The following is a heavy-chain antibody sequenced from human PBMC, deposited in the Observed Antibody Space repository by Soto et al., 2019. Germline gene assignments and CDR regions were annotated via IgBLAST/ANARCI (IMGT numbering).Heavy chain of an antibody. V-gene: IGHV3-9*01. CDR1: GFRFHDDA. CDR2: ISWNSGSI. J-gene: IGHJ1*01. CDR3: AKDNYYDTTGPQH. Sequence: GGSMRLSCATHGFRFHDDALHLVRQAPGKGLEWVSGISWNSGSIGYADSVKGRFTISRDNAKNSLYLQLNSLRAEDTALYYCAKDNYYDTTGPQHWGQG. D-gene: IGHD3-22*01.